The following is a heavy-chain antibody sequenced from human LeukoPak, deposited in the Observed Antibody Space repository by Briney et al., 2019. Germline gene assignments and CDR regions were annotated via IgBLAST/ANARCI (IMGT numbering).Heavy chain of an antibody. J-gene: IGHJ4*02. CDR3: AKGRYYYDSSGYTY. Sequence: GGSLRLSCAASGFTFSSYAMSWVRQAPGKGLEWVSAISGSSGSTYYADSVKGRFTISRDNSKNTLYLQMNSLRAEDTAVYYCAKGRYYYDSSGYTYWGRGTLVTVSS. D-gene: IGHD3-22*01. CDR1: GFTFSSYA. V-gene: IGHV3-23*01. CDR2: ISGSSGST.